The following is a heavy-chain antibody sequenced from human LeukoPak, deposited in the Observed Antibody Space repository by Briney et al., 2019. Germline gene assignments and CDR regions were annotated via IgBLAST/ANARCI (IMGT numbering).Heavy chain of an antibody. CDR2: ISSSSSYI. CDR1: GFTFSTSI. Sequence: GGSLRLSCAASGFTFSTSIMNWVRQAPGKGLEWVSSISSSSSYIYYADSVKGRFTISRDNAKNSLYLQMNSLRAEDTAVYYCARADQAYSSSSSDYWGQGTLVTVSS. D-gene: IGHD6-6*01. V-gene: IGHV3-21*01. J-gene: IGHJ4*02. CDR3: ARADQAYSSSSSDY.